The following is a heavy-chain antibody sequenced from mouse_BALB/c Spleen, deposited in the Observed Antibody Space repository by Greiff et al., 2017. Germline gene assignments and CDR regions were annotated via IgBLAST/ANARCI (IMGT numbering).Heavy chain of an antibody. CDR1: GFTFSDYY. CDR2: ISDGGSYT. D-gene: IGHD2-2*01. CDR3: AREGPYGDDDYAMDD. Sequence: EVQLVESGGGLVKPGGSLKLPCAASGFTFSDYYMYWVRQTPDKRLEWVATISDGGSYTYYPDSVKGRFTISRDNAKNNLYLQMSSLKSEDTAMYYCAREGPYGDDDYAMDDWGQGTSGTVSA. V-gene: IGHV5-4*02. J-gene: IGHJ4*01.